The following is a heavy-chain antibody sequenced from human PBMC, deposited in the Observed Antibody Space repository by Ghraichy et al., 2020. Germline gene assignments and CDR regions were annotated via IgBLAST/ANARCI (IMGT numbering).Heavy chain of an antibody. Sequence: SETLSLTCNVSGGSTNDFWAWIRQPSGEGLEWIGSFSYNGRTHYNPSLKSRVSISGDTSKSHVSLKLSSVTAADTAVYYCARQPRSTSRYVQWGRGTLVSVSS. J-gene: IGHJ4*02. CDR1: GGSTNDF. V-gene: IGHV4-39*01. CDR2: FSYNGRT. CDR3: ARQPRSTSRYVQ. D-gene: IGHD6-13*01.